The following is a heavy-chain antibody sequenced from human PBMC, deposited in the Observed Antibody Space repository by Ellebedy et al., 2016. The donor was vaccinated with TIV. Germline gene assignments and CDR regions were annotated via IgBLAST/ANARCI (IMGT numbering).Heavy chain of an antibody. D-gene: IGHD1-14*01. V-gene: IGHV3-23*01. J-gene: IGHJ4*02. CDR2: ISGSGGST. CDR1: GFTFSSYA. CDR3: AKNIGSADTFDY. Sequence: GESLKISCAASGFTFSSYAMSWVRQAPGKGLEWVSAISGSGGSTYYADSVKGRFTISRDNSKNSLYLQMNSLSAEDTAVYYCAKNIGSADTFDYWGQGTLVTVSS.